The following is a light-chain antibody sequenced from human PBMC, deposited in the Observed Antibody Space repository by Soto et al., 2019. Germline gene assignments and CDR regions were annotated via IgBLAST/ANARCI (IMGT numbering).Light chain of an antibody. CDR3: QQYNKWPPYT. V-gene: IGKV3-15*01. J-gene: IGKJ2*01. Sequence: EIVMTQSQATLSVSPGERATLSCRASQSVSSNLAWYQQKPGQAPRLLIYGASTRATGIPARFSGSGSGTEFTLTNSSLQSEDFAVYYCQQYNKWPPYTFGQGTKLEIK. CDR2: GAS. CDR1: QSVSSN.